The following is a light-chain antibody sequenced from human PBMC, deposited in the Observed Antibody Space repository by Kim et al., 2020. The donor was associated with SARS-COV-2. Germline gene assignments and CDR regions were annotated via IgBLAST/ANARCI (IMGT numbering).Light chain of an antibody. CDR2: WAS. CDR1: QSVLYSPNNKNY. J-gene: IGKJ4*01. CDR3: QQYYSTPLT. Sequence: DIVMTQSPDSLAVSLGERATFNCKSSQSVLYSPNNKNYLAWYQQKPGQPPKLLIYWASTRESGVPYRFSGSGSGTDFTLTISSLQAEDVAVYYCQQYYSTPLTFGGGNKVDIK. V-gene: IGKV4-1*01.